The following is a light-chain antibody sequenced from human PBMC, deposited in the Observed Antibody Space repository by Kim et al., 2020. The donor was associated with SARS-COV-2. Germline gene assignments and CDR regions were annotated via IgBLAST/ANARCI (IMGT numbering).Light chain of an antibody. CDR3: QVWDSSTVV. V-gene: IGLV3-9*01. CDR2: RDS. Sequence: SVALGKKARITCGGNNIGSKNVHWYQQKPGQAPVLVIYRDSNRPSGIPERFSGSNSGNTATLTISRAQAGDEADYYCQVWDSSTVVFGGGTQLTVL. J-gene: IGLJ2*01. CDR1: NIGSKN.